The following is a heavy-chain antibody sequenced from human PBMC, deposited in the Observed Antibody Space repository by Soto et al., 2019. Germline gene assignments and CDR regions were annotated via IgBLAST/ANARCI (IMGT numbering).Heavy chain of an antibody. CDR1: GFTFSSYA. CDR3: ARDTEYDILTGYHYYYYYMDV. D-gene: IGHD3-9*01. J-gene: IGHJ6*03. V-gene: IGHV3-23*01. Sequence: GGSLRLSCAASGFTFSSYAMSWVRQAPGKGLEWVSAISGSGGSTYYADSVKGRFTISRDNSKNTLYLQMNSLRAEDTAVYYCARDTEYDILTGYHYYYYYMDVWGKGTTVTVSS. CDR2: ISGSGGST.